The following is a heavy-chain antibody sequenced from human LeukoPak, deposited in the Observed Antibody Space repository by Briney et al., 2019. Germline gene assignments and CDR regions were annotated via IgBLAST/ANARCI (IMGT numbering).Heavy chain of an antibody. J-gene: IGHJ5*02. D-gene: IGHD3-3*01. V-gene: IGHV1-46*01. CDR3: ARGDKTYYDFWSGPSGKNWFDP. CDR2: INPSGGST. Sequence: GASVKVSCRASGYTFTSYYMHWVRQAPAQGLEWMGIINPSGGSTNYAQKFQGRVTMTRDTSTSTVYMELSSLRSEDTAVYYCARGDKTYYDFWSGPSGKNWFDPWGQGTLVTVSS. CDR1: GYTFTSYY.